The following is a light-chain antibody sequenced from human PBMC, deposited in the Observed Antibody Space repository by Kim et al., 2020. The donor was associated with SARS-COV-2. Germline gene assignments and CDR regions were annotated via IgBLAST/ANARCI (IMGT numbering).Light chain of an antibody. V-gene: IGLV10-54*04. CDR2: RNN. J-gene: IGLJ3*02. CDR1: SNNVGNQG. Sequence: QTATLTCTGNSNNVGNQGAAWLQQHQGHPPKLLSYRNNNRPSGISERFSASRSGDTASLTITGLQPEDEADYYCSTWDNSLSGWVFGGGNQLTVL. CDR3: STWDNSLSGWV.